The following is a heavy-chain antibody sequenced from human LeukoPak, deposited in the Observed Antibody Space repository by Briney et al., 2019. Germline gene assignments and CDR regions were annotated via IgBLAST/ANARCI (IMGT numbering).Heavy chain of an antibody. CDR1: GYSFSEHF. Sequence: ASVKVSCKAFGYSFSEHFLHWVRQAPGQGLEWMGWINPKSGATNYAQKFQGWVTMTRDSSISTIYMELSRLKSDDTAVYYCARGTFTIVRGGPLDYWGQGTLVTVSS. J-gene: IGHJ4*02. D-gene: IGHD3-10*01. CDR3: ARGTFTIVRGGPLDY. V-gene: IGHV1-2*04. CDR2: INPKSGAT.